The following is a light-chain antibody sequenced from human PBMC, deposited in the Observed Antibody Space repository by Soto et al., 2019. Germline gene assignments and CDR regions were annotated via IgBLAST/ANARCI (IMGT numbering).Light chain of an antibody. J-gene: IGKJ4*01. CDR3: QQRSNCPLT. Sequence: EIVLTQSPATLSLSPGERATLSCRASQNINHYLAWYQQKPGQAPRLLIYAASNRATGIPARFSGSGSGTDFTLTISSLEPEDFAVYYCQQRSNCPLTFGGGTKVEIK. CDR2: AAS. CDR1: QNINHY. V-gene: IGKV3-11*01.